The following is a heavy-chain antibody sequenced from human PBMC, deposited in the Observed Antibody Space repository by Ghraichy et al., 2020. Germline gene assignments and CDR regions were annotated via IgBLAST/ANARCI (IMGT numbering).Heavy chain of an antibody. D-gene: IGHD3-22*01. CDR2: IYHSGST. CDR1: GGSISSSNW. Sequence: SETLSLTCAVSGGSISSSNWWTWVRQPPGKGLEWIGEIYHSGSTNYNPSLKSRVTISVDKSKNQFSLKLSSVTAADTAVYYCAREGDSNGYFYFDYWGQGTLVTVSS. J-gene: IGHJ4*02. V-gene: IGHV4-4*02. CDR3: AREGDSNGYFYFDY.